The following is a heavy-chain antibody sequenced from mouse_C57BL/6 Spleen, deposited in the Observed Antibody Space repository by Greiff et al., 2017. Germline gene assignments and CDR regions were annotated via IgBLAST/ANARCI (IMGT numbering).Heavy chain of an antibody. V-gene: IGHV1-15*01. J-gene: IGHJ2*01. Sequence: IQLQQSGAELVRPGASVTLSCKASGYTFTDYAMHWVKQTPVHGLEWIGAIDPETGGTAYNQKFKGKAILTADKSSSTAYMELRSLTSEDSAVYYCTSLDGYYFDYWGQGTTLTVSS. CDR3: TSLDGYYFDY. CDR1: GYTFTDYA. D-gene: IGHD2-3*01. CDR2: IDPETGGT.